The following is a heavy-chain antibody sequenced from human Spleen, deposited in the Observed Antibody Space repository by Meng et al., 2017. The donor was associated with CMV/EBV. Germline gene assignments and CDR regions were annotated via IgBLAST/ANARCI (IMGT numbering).Heavy chain of an antibody. CDR3: AREKLRCRSMSCSRVPARYYGMDV. CDR1: GYTFTGYY. V-gene: IGHV1-2*02. CDR2: INPNSGGT. Sequence: ASVKVSCKASGYTFTGYYMHWVRQAPGQGLEWMGWINPNSGGTNYAQKFQGRVTMTRDTSISTAYMELSRLRSDDTAVYYCAREKLRCRSMSCSRVPARYYGMDVWGQGTTVTVSS. J-gene: IGHJ6*02. D-gene: IGHD2-2*01.